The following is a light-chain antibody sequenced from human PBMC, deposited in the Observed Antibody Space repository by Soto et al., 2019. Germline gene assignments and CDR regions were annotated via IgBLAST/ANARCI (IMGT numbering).Light chain of an antibody. J-gene: IGKJ2*01. Sequence: DIQMTQSPSSVSVSVGDRVIITCRASQDIDRWLAWYQQRPGKAPKLLLYGAFNLQSGVPSRFSGSGSGTDYTLAISSLQPEDFATYYCQQAKSLPYTFGQGTKLEIK. CDR3: QQAKSLPYT. CDR1: QDIDRW. CDR2: GAF. V-gene: IGKV1-12*01.